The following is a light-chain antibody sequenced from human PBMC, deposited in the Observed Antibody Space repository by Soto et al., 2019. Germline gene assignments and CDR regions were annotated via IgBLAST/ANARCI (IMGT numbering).Light chain of an antibody. CDR3: QQGLSWPPT. Sequence: EIGLTQSPATLSLSPGDRATLSCRASQSVSRHLARYQQKPGQAPRLLIHDTSTRATCVPYTFSGSGSGAAFTLTIRSLGREEDAKYYYQQGLSWPPTFGGGTNCEIK. J-gene: IGKJ4*01. CDR2: DTS. CDR1: QSVSRH. V-gene: IGKV3-11*01.